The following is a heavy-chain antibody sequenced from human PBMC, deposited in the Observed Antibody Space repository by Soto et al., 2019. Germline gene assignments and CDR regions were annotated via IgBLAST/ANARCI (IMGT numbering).Heavy chain of an antibody. J-gene: IGHJ4*02. CDR1: GFTFSSYA. Sequence: GGSLRLSCAASGFTFSSYAMSWVRQAPGKGLEWVSAISGSGGSTYYADSVKGRFTISRDNSKNTLYLQMNSLRAEDTAVYYCAKDLSVLLWFGEPAGGFDYWGQGTLVTVSS. CDR3: AKDLSVLLWFGEPAGGFDY. CDR2: ISGSGGST. D-gene: IGHD3-10*01. V-gene: IGHV3-23*01.